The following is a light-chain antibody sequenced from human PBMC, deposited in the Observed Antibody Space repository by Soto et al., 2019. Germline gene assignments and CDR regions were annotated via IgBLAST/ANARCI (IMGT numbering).Light chain of an antibody. CDR3: QQYGSSPTVT. V-gene: IGKV3-20*01. CDR2: GAS. Sequence: EIVLTQSPGTLSLSPGDSATLSCRASQSFKSSYLAWYQQKPGQAPRLLIYGASSRATGIPDRFSGSGSGTDFTLTISRLEPEDFAVYYCQQYGSSPTVTFGQGTRLEIK. CDR1: QSFKSSY. J-gene: IGKJ5*01.